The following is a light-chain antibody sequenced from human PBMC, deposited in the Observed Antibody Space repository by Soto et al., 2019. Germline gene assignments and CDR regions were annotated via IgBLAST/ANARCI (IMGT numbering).Light chain of an antibody. CDR3: QQYNNWPLT. V-gene: IGKV3-15*01. CDR2: GAS. CDR1: QSVSSN. Sequence: EIVMTQSPATLSVSPGERATLSCRASQSVSSNLAWYQQKPGQAPRLLIYGASTRATGIPARFSGSGSGTECTLTISSLPSEDFAVYYCQQYNNWPLTFGGGTKVEIK. J-gene: IGKJ4*01.